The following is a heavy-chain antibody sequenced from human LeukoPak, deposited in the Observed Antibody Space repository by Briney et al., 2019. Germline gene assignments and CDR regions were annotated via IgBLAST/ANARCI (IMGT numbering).Heavy chain of an antibody. CDR3: ARVGGMVVTDYYYYYMDV. J-gene: IGHJ6*03. D-gene: IGHD4/OR15-4a*01. V-gene: IGHV4-61*02. CDR1: GGSISSGSYY. Sequence: PSETLSLTCTVSGGSISSGSYYWSWIRQPAGRGLEGIGRIYTSGSTNYNPSLKSRVTISVDTSKNQFSLKLSSVTAADTAVYYCARVGGMVVTDYYYYYMDVWGKGTTVTVSS. CDR2: IYTSGST.